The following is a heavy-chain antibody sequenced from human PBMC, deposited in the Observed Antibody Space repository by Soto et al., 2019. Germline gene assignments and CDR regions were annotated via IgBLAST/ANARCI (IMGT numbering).Heavy chain of an antibody. D-gene: IGHD2-15*01. J-gene: IGHJ6*02. V-gene: IGHV3-23*01. CDR1: GFTFSSYA. CDR3: AKDRAYGGREPSGMDV. Sequence: GGSLRLSCAASGFTFSSYAMSWVRQAPGKGLEWVSAISGSGGSTYYADSVKGRFTISRDNSKNTLYLQMNSLRAEDTAVYYCAKDRAYGGREPSGMDVWGQGTTVTVSS. CDR2: ISGSGGST.